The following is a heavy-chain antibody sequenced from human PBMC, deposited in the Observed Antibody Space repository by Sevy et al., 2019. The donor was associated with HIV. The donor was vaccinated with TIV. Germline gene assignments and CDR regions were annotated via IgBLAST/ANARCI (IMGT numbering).Heavy chain of an antibody. D-gene: IGHD5-12*01. Sequence: GGSLRLSCAVSGFTFSSYVITWVRQAPGKGLEWVSTISGRGGKTYYADSVKGRFTISRDNSNKMVFLELTSLRAEDTALYYCAKEGSGYDAWGQGTLVTVSS. J-gene: IGHJ5*02. CDR1: GFTFSSYV. CDR2: ISGRGGKT. CDR3: AKEGSGYDA. V-gene: IGHV3-23*01.